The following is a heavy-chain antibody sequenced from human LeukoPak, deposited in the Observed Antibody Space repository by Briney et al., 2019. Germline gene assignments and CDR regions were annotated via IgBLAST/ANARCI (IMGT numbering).Heavy chain of an antibody. CDR3: AREDDYGDYGPGFFDY. Sequence: ASVKVSCKASGYTFTSYGISWVRQAPGQGLEWMRWISAYNGNTNYAQKLQGRVTMTTDTSTSTAYMELRSLRSDDTAVYYCAREDDYGDYGPGFFDYWGQGTLVTVSS. CDR2: ISAYNGNT. V-gene: IGHV1-18*01. D-gene: IGHD4-17*01. CDR1: GYTFTSYG. J-gene: IGHJ4*02.